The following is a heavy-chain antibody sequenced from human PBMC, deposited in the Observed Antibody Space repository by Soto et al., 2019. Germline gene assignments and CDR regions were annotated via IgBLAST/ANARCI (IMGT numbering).Heavy chain of an antibody. D-gene: IGHD3-16*01. Sequence: EVQLLESGGGLVQPGGSLRLSCAASGFTFNTFEMSCVRQAPGRGLEWVSFISTDSSRAYYADAVKGRFTISRDNSKHTLYLQMNSLTAEDTAVYACVKGGWLDFWGQGTLVTVSS. J-gene: IGHJ5*01. CDR3: VKGGWLDF. V-gene: IGHV3-23*01. CDR1: GFTFNTFE. CDR2: ISTDSSRA.